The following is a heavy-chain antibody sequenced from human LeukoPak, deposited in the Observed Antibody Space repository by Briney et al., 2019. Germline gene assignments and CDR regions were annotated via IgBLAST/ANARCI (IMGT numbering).Heavy chain of an antibody. CDR2: IDHSGST. CDR3: ARGGIVGATPMSDY. J-gene: IGHJ4*02. CDR1: GGSFSGYY. Sequence: SETLSLTCAVYGGSFSGYYWSWIRQSPGKGLEWIGEIDHSGSTNYNPSLKSRVTISVDTSKNQFSLKLSSVTAADTAVYYCARGGIVGATPMSDYWGQGTLVTVSS. D-gene: IGHD1-26*01. V-gene: IGHV4-34*01.